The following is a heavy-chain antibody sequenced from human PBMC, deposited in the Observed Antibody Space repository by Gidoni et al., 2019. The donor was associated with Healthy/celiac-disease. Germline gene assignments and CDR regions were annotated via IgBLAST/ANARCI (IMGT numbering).Heavy chain of an antibody. D-gene: IGHD2-2*01. CDR1: GGSISSGGYY. V-gene: IGHV4-31*03. Sequence: QVQLQESGPGLVKPSQTLSLTCTVSGGSISSGGYYWSWIRQHPGKGLEWIGYIYYSGSTYYNPSLKSRVTISVDTSKNQFSLKLSSVTAADTAVYYCARLFPKGYCSSTSCRGWFDPWGQGTLVTVSS. J-gene: IGHJ5*02. CDR3: ARLFPKGYCSSTSCRGWFDP. CDR2: IYYSGST.